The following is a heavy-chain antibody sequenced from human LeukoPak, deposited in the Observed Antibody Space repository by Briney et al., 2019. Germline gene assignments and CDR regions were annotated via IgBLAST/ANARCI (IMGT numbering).Heavy chain of an antibody. CDR1: GFTFSTYA. CDR3: ARYRLTTVTTFHFDY. J-gene: IGHJ4*02. V-gene: IGHV3-33*01. Sequence: GGSLRLSCAASGFTFSTYAMHWVRQAPGKGLEWVAVIWYDRTNKYYADSVKGRFTISRDNSKNTPYLQMSSLRAEDTAVYYCARYRLTTVTTFHFDYWGQGTLVTVSS. D-gene: IGHD4-17*01. CDR2: IWYDRTNK.